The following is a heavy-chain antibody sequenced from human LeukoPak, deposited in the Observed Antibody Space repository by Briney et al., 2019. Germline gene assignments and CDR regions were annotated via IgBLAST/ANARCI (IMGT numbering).Heavy chain of an antibody. D-gene: IGHD3-10*01. CDR2: INHSGST. V-gene: IGHV4-39*07. J-gene: IGHJ4*02. CDR1: GGSISSSSYY. CDR3: AGGPVPAAPYGSGSYADY. Sequence: SETLSLTCTVSGGSISSSSYYWSWIRQPPGKGLEWIGEINHSGSTNYNPSLKSRVTISVDTSKNQFSLKLSSVTAADTAVYYCAGGPVPAAPYGSGSYADYWGQGTLVTVSS.